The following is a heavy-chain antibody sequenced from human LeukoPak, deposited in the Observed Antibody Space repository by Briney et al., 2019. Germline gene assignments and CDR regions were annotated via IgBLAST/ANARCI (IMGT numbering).Heavy chain of an antibody. D-gene: IGHD2/OR15-2a*01. V-gene: IGHV3-53*01. Sequence: AGGSLRLSCAASGLTVSSDYMSWVRQAPGKGLEWVSLSSSSHDTHYAGSVKGRFTVSRDTSKNTLYLQMNSLRVEDTAVYCCARGIIDWGQGTLVTVSS. CDR3: ARGIID. CDR1: GLTVSSDY. CDR2: SSSSHDT. J-gene: IGHJ4*02.